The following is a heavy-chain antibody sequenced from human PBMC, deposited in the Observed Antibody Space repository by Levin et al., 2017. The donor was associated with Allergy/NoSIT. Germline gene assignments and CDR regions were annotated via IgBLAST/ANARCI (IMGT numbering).Heavy chain of an antibody. J-gene: IGHJ6*03. CDR3: ASMAGYYMDI. Sequence: GGSLRLSCAASGFSFTDYNLNWVRQAPGKGLEWVSSISSSGIYIYYAASVKGLFTISRDYARNSLFLQMNSLRAEDTAVYYCASMAGYYMDIWGKETTVTVSS. D-gene: IGHD6-19*01. CDR2: ISSSGIYI. V-gene: IGHV3-21*01. CDR1: GFSFTDYN.